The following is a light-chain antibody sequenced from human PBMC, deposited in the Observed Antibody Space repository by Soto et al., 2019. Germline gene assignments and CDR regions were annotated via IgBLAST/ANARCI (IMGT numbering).Light chain of an antibody. CDR2: DVT. CDR3: SSFTTSTAVV. Sequence: QSALTQPASVSGSPGQSITISCTGSSSDVGAYNYVSWYQQRPVRAPKLILYDVTNRPSGVSSRFSGSKSGNTASLTISGLQPDDEGVYYCSSFTTSTAVVFGGGTKLTVL. CDR1: SSDVGAYNY. J-gene: IGLJ2*01. V-gene: IGLV2-14*03.